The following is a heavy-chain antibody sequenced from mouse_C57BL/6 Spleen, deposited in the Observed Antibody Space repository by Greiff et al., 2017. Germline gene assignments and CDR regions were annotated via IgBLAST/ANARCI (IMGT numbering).Heavy chain of an antibody. CDR1: GYAFSSYW. Sequence: VKLMESGAELVKPGASVKISCKASGYAFSSYWMNWVKQRPGKGLEWIGQIYPGDGDTNYNGKFKGKAKLTADKSSSTAYMQLSSLTSEDSAVYFCARNNWDGFDYWGQGTTLTVSS. J-gene: IGHJ2*01. V-gene: IGHV1-80*01. CDR2: IYPGDGDT. CDR3: ARNNWDGFDY. D-gene: IGHD4-1*02.